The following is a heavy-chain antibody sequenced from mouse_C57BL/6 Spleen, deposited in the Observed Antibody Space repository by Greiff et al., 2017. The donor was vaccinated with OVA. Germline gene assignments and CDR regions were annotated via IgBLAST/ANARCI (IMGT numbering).Heavy chain of an antibody. CDR3: TRGLFITTVVATGAMDY. Sequence: EVKLVESGEGLVKPGGSLKLSCAASGFTFSSYAMSWVRQTPEKRLEWVAYISSGGDYIYYADTVKGRFTISRDNARNTLYLQMSSLKSEDTAMYYCTRGLFITTVVATGAMDYWGQGTSVTVSS. J-gene: IGHJ4*01. D-gene: IGHD1-1*01. CDR1: GFTFSSYA. CDR2: ISSGGDYI. V-gene: IGHV5-9-1*02.